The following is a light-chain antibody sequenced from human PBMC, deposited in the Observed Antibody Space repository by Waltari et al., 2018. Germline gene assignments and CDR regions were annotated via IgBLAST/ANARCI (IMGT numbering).Light chain of an antibody. V-gene: IGKV3-15*01. CDR1: QSISSN. CDR2: ATS. CDR3: QQYNNWPPWT. Sequence: EIVMTQSPATLSVSPGEGATLSCRASQSISSNLAWYQQRPGQAPRLLIFATSTRATGVPARFRGSGSGTEFTLTISSMQSEDFAIYYCQQYNNWPPWTFGQGTKVEIK. J-gene: IGKJ1*01.